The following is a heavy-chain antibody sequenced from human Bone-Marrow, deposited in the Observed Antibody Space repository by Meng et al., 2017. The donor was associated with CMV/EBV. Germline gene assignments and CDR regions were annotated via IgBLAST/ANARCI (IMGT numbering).Heavy chain of an antibody. CDR1: GYTFTSYY. D-gene: IGHD3-3*01. CDR2: INPSGGST. CDR3: ARARITIFGVVNGAFDI. V-gene: IGHV1-46*01. J-gene: IGHJ3*02. Sequence: ASVKVSCKASGYTFTSYYMHWVRQAPGQGLEWMGIINPSGGSTSYAQKFQGRVTMTRDTSTSTVYMELSSLRSEDTAVYYCARARITIFGVVNGAFDIWGQGTRVTGSS.